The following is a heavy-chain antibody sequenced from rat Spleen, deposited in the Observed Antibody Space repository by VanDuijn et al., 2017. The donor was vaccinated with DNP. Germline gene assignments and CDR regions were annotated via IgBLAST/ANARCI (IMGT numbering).Heavy chain of an antibody. Sequence: EVQLVESGGGLVQPGRSLKLSCEASGFTFSDFYMAWARQTPTKGLEWFATISTNGGGTYYRDSVRGRFTISRDNAKSTLYLQMYSLRSEDMATYYCVRPDYYDGSYPHYWGQGVMVTVSS. V-gene: IGHV5-25*01. D-gene: IGHD1-12*02. J-gene: IGHJ2*01. CDR3: VRPDYYDGSYPHY. CDR1: GFTFSDFY. CDR2: ISTNGGGT.